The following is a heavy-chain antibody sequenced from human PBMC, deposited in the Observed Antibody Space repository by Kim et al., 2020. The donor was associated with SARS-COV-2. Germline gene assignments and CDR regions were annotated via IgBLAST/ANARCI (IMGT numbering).Heavy chain of an antibody. D-gene: IGHD4-17*01. CDR3: ARHTKTTVTTLGGFDP. J-gene: IGHJ5*02. Sequence: GESLKISCKGSGYSFTSYWIGWVRQMPGKGLEWMGIIYPGDSDTRYSPSFQGQVTISADKSISTAYLQWSSLKASDTAMYYCARHTKTTVTTLGGFDPWGQGTLVTVSS. CDR1: GYSFTSYW. V-gene: IGHV5-51*01. CDR2: IYPGDSDT.